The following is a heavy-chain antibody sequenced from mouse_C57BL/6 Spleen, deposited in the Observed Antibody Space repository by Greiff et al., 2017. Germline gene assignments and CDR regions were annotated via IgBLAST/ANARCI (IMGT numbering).Heavy chain of an antibody. Sequence: QVQLQQPGAELVKPGASVKLSCKASGYTFNNYWMHWVKQRPGQGLEWIGMIHPNSGSTNYNEKFKSKATLTVDKSSSTAYMQLSSLTSEDSAVYYCARGWDWYFDVWGTGTTVTVSS. V-gene: IGHV1-64*01. CDR2: IHPNSGST. CDR1: GYTFNNYW. CDR3: ARGWDWYFDV. D-gene: IGHD1-1*02. J-gene: IGHJ1*03.